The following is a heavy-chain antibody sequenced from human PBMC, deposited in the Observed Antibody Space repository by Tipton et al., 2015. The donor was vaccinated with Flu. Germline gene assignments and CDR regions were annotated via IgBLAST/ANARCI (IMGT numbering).Heavy chain of an antibody. CDR2: IYYSGST. CDR1: GGSISSYY. D-gene: IGHD3-16*01. V-gene: IGHV4-59*12. Sequence: TLSLTCTVSGGSISSYYWSWIRQPPGNGLEWIGYIYYSGSTNYNPSLKSRVTISVDTSKNQFSLKLSSVTAADTAVYYCARVGDGDAFDIWGQGTMVTVSS. J-gene: IGHJ3*02. CDR3: ARVGDGDAFDI.